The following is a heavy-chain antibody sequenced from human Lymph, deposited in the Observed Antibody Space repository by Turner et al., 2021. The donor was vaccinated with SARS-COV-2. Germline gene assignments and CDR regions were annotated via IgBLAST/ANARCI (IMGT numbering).Heavy chain of an antibody. CDR1: GYTLPRSY. V-gene: IGHV1-2*02. J-gene: IGHJ6*02. CDR3: ARDVERYNDFWSGYSGGYGLDV. D-gene: IGHD3-3*01. CDR2: INAHSCGT. Sequence: QAQLVESGAEVKKPGASVKVSRTASGYTLPRSYMNWVRQDPGQWLEWMGWINAHSCGTNCAQKFQGRVTRTRDTSSSTAYMELSRLGSDDTAVYYCARDVERYNDFWSGYSGGYGLDVWGQGTTVTVSS.